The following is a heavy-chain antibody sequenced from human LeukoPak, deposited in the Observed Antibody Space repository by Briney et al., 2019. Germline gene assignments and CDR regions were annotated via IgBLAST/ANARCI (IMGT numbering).Heavy chain of an antibody. D-gene: IGHD3-16*02. J-gene: IGHJ4*02. CDR1: GGTFSSYA. CDR2: IIPIFGTA. Sequence: SVKVSCKASGGTFSSYAISWVRQAPGQGLEWMGGIIPIFGTANYAQKFQGRVTITADKSTSTAYMELSRLRSDDTAVYYCARADYDYVWGSYRQYYFDYWGQGTLVTVS. CDR3: ARADYDYVWGSYRQYYFDY. V-gene: IGHV1-69*06.